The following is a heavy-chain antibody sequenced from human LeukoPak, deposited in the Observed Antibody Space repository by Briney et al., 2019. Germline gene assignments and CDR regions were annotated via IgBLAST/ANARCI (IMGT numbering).Heavy chain of an antibody. D-gene: IGHD2-21*02. J-gene: IGHJ1*01. CDR3: ARSPQIYPYCGGDCLEYFQH. Sequence: GASVKVSCKASGYTFTSYGISWVRQAPGQGLEWMGWISAYNGNTNYAQKLQGRVTMTTDTSTSTAYMELRSLRSDDTAVYYCARSPQIYPYCGGDCLEYFQHWGQGTLVTVSS. CDR1: GYTFTSYG. V-gene: IGHV1-18*01. CDR2: ISAYNGNT.